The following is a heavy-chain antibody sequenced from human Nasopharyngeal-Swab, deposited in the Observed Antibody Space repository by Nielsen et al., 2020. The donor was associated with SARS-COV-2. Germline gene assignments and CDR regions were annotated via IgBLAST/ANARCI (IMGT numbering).Heavy chain of an antibody. CDR3: ARGGIRYFDWLGY. Sequence: SETLSLTCAVYGGSFSGYYWSWIRQPPGKGLEWIGEINHSGSTNYNPSLKSRVTISVDTSKNQFSLKLSSVTAADTAVYYCARGGIRYFDWLGYWGQGTLVTVSS. CDR2: INHSGST. J-gene: IGHJ4*02. V-gene: IGHV4-34*01. D-gene: IGHD3-9*01. CDR1: GGSFSGYY.